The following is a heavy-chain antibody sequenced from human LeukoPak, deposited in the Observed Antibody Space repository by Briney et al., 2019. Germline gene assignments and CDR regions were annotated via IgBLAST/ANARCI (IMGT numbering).Heavy chain of an antibody. J-gene: IGHJ3*02. CDR2: ISYSGGST. V-gene: IGHV3-23*01. CDR1: GFTFSSYA. D-gene: IGHD4-23*01. Sequence: GGSLRLSCAASGFTFSSYAISWVRQAPGKGLEWVSTISYSGGSTYYADSVKGRFTISRDNSKNSLYLQMNRLRTEDTALYHCAKDTTVTTLVGAFDIWGQGTMVTVSS. CDR3: AKDTTVTTLVGAFDI.